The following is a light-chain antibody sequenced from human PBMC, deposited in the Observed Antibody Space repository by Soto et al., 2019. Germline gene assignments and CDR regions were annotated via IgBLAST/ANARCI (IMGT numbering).Light chain of an antibody. CDR2: LNSDGSH. CDR1: SGHSSYA. Sequence: QLVLTQSPSASASLGASVKLTCTLSSGHSSYAIAWHQQQPEKDPRYLMKLNSDGSHSRGDGIPDRFSGSSSGAERYLTISSLQSEDEADYYCQTWGTGIHVFGTGTKVTVL. J-gene: IGLJ1*01. V-gene: IGLV4-69*01. CDR3: QTWGTGIHV.